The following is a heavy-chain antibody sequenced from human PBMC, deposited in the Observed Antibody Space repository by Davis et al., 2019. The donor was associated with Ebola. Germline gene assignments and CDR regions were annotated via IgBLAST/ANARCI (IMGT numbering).Heavy chain of an antibody. V-gene: IGHV3-7*01. CDR1: GFTFSSYW. CDR3: ARDRGYFYYYYGMDV. Sequence: PGGSLRLSCAASGFTFSSYWMSWVRQAPGKGLEWVANIKQDGSEKYYVDSVKGRFTISRDNAKNSLYLQMNSLRAEDTAVYYCARDRGYFYYYYGMDVWGQGTTVTVSS. J-gene: IGHJ6*02. D-gene: IGHD1-26*01. CDR2: IKQDGSEK.